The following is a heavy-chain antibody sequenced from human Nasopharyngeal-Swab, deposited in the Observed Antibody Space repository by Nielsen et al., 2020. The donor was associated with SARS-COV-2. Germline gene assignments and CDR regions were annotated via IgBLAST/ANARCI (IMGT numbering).Heavy chain of an antibody. Sequence: GGSLRLSCAASGFTFSSYAMHWVRQAPGKGLEWVAVISYDGSNKYYADSVKGRFTISRDNSKNTLYLQMNSLRAEDTAVYYCAREDLPSYYYDSSGYYEGNYGMDVWVLGTPVSSPQ. CDR1: GFTFSSYA. J-gene: IGHJ6*01. CDR3: AREDLPSYYYDSSGYYEGNYGMDV. V-gene: IGHV3-30*04. D-gene: IGHD3-22*01. CDR2: ISYDGSNK.